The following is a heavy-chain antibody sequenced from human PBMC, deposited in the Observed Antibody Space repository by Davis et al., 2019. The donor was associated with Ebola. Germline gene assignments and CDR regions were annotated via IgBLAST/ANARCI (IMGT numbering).Heavy chain of an antibody. CDR3: AHSCSGGSCYSGYYYYGMDV. D-gene: IGHD2-15*01. CDR2: IYWDDDK. J-gene: IGHJ6*02. CDR1: GFSLSTSGVG. V-gene: IGHV2-5*02. Sequence: SGPTLVKPTQTLTLTCTFSGFSLSTSGVGVGWIRQPPGKALEWLALIYWDDDKRYSPSLKRRLTITKDTSKNQVVLTMTNMDPVDTATYYCAHSCSGGSCYSGYYYYGMDVWGQGTTVTVSS.